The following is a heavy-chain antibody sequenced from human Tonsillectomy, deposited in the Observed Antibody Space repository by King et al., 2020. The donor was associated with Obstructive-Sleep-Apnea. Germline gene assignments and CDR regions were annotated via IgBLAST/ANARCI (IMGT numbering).Heavy chain of an antibody. CDR1: GFTFRTYG. D-gene: IGHD2-2*01. J-gene: IGHJ3*02. CDR2: ALFAGSYK. V-gene: IGHV3-30*02. CDR3: AKDRGDRLLSNNAFDI. Sequence: VQLVESGGGVVQPGGSLRLSCSASGFTFRTYGMHLVRQAPGKGLEWVAVALFAGSYKTYADSVNGRFTISRDNSKNTLYLQMNSLRAEDTAVYYCAKDRGDRLLSNNAFDIWGKGTMVTVSS.